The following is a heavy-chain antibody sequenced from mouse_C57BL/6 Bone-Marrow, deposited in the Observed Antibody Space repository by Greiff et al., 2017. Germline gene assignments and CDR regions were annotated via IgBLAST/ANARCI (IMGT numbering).Heavy chain of an antibody. V-gene: IGHV5-4*01. D-gene: IGHD2-2*01. CDR2: ISDGGSYT. CDR1: GFTFSSYA. J-gene: IGHJ3*01. Sequence: EVQLVESGGGLVKPGGSLKLSCAASGFTFSSYAMSWVRQTPEKRLEWVATISDGGSYTYYPDNVKGRFTISRDNAKNNLYLQMSHLKSEDTAMYYCARERFYGYDGEAWFAYWGQGTLVTVSA. CDR3: ARERFYGYDGEAWFAY.